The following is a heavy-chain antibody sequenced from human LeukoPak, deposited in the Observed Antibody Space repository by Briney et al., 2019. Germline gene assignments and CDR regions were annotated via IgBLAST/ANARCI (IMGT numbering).Heavy chain of an antibody. Sequence: PVKVSCKASGGTFSSYAISWVRQAPGQGLEWMGGIIPIFGTANYAQKFQGRVTITADESTSTAYMELSSLRSEDTAVYYCARERVYCSSTSCYPSYFDYWGQGTLVTVSS. J-gene: IGHJ4*02. CDR3: ARERVYCSSTSCYPSYFDY. V-gene: IGHV1-69*13. CDR1: GGTFSSYA. D-gene: IGHD2-2*01. CDR2: IIPIFGTA.